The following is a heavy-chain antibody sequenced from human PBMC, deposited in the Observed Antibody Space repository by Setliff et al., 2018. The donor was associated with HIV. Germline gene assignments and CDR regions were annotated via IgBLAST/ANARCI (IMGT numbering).Heavy chain of an antibody. V-gene: IGHV1-3*01. CDR1: GYMFTKSV. CDR2: INAGSGDT. Sequence: ASVKVSCKASGYMFTKSVIHWVRQAPGQRLEWMGWINAGSGDTRYSRKFQGRVTITSDPVAPTVFLTLSSLRSEDTALYYCARDVERYSSHSGSGPWGQGTLVTVSS. CDR3: ARDVERYSSHSGSGP. J-gene: IGHJ5*02. D-gene: IGHD6-19*01.